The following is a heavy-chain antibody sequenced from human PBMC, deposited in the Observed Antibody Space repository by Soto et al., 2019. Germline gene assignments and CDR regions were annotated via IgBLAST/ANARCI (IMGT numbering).Heavy chain of an antibody. CDR2: SIPISGTP. CDR1: GGTFSTYA. J-gene: IGHJ6*02. CDR3: ATGRGYSYARRFLSGFDV. V-gene: IGHV1-69*01. Sequence: QVHLVQSGAEVKKPGSSVKVSCKASGGTFSTYAINWVRQAPGQGLEWMGGSIPISGTPSYAKKFQGRVTITADESTSTAYMELSRLRSEDTAVYYCATGRGYSYARRFLSGFDVWGQGTTVTVSS. D-gene: IGHD5-18*01.